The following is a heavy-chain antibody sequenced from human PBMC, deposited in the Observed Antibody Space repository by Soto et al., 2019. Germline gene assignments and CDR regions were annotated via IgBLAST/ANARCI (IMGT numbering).Heavy chain of an antibody. D-gene: IGHD2-15*01. V-gene: IGHV3-15*01. J-gene: IGHJ4*02. CDR2: MKSFGSGGTR. CDR1: MFRFHDAC. Sequence: EVQLVESGGDLVKPGGSLRLSCAASMFRFHDACLNWGRQAPGKGREWVGRMKSFGSGGTREYAAPVKDRFPIPRDDSRNMFYLQMDRLKTEDAAVYHWGWSGRPETLTLWGPATVVIVSS. CDR3: GWSGRPETLTL.